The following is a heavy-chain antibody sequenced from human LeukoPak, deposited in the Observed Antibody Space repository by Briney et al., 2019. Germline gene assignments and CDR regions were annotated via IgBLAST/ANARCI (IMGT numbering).Heavy chain of an antibody. Sequence: ASVKVSCKASGYTFTSYGISWVRQAPGQGLEWMGWISAYNGNTNYAQKLQGRVTMTTDTSTSTAYMELSSLRSEDTAVYYCARNSGRDYYFDYWGQGTLVTVSS. V-gene: IGHV1-18*01. CDR1: GYTFTSYG. CDR2: ISAYNGNT. J-gene: IGHJ4*02. CDR3: ARNSGRDYYFDY. D-gene: IGHD1-26*01.